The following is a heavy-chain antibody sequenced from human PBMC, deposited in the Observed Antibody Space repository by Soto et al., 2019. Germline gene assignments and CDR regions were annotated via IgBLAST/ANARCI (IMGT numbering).Heavy chain of an antibody. V-gene: IGHV3-23*01. J-gene: IGHJ6*02. CDR1: GFTFSSYA. D-gene: IGHD5-18*01. Sequence: SGGSLRLSCAASGFTFSSYAMSWVRQAPGKGLEWVSAISGSGGGTYYADSVKGRVTVSRDNSKNTLYLQMHSLRVEDTAIFFCAKWDTHGIIPPPEGGNYYYYDMDVWGQGTTVTVSS. CDR3: AKWDTHGIIPPPEGGNYYYYDMDV. CDR2: ISGSGGGT.